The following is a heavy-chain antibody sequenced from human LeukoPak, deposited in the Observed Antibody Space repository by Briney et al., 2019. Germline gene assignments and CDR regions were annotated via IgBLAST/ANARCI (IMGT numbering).Heavy chain of an antibody. CDR3: ARVRYRNSFDY. CDR2: IYYSGSS. CDR1: GGSISSSRYY. V-gene: IGHV4-39*07. J-gene: IGHJ4*02. D-gene: IGHD1-26*01. Sequence: PSETVSLTCTVSGGSISSSRYYWGLIRQPPGKSLEWIGSIYYSGSSYYNPSLKSLVTISVDTYKNQFSLKLSSVTAADTAVYYCARVRYRNSFDYWGQGTLVTVSS.